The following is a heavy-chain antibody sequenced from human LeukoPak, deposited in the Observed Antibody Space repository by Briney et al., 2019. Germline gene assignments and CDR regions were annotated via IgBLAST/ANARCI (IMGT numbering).Heavy chain of an antibody. CDR2: MNPNSGNT. Sequence: GASVKVSCKASGYTFTSYDINWVRQATGQGLEWMGWMNPNSGNTGYAQKFQGRVTITRNTSISTAYMELSSLRSEDTAVYYCARGVGVGADSSHAFDIWGQGTMVTVSS. D-gene: IGHD1-26*01. J-gene: IGHJ3*02. V-gene: IGHV1-8*03. CDR1: GYTFTSYD. CDR3: ARGVGVGADSSHAFDI.